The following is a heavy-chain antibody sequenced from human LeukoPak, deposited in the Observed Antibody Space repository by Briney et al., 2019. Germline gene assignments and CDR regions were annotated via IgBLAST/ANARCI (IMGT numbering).Heavy chain of an antibody. CDR1: GFSVSSNY. CDR2: IYSAGST. D-gene: IGHD5-18*01. V-gene: IGHV3-53*01. J-gene: IGHJ4*02. CDR3: ASGLRAVWIQLSGPDY. Sequence: GGSLRLSCAASGFSVSSNYMCWVRQAPGKGLEWVSLIYSAGSTYYADTVKGRFTISRDNSKNTLYLHMNNLRVEDTAVYYCASGLRAVWIQLSGPDYWGQGALVTVS.